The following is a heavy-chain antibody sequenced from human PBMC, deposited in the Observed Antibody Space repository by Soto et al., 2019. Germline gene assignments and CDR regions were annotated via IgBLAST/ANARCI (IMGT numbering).Heavy chain of an antibody. Sequence: QVQLVQSGAEVKKPGASVKVSCKASGYTFPSYGISWVRQAPGQGLEWMGWISAYNGNTNYAQKVQGRVTMTTDTSTSTAYMELRSLRSDDTAVYYCARDTQFYDILTGYYTREYYCYGMDVWGQGTTVTVSS. CDR2: ISAYNGNT. D-gene: IGHD3-9*01. V-gene: IGHV1-18*01. J-gene: IGHJ6*02. CDR1: GYTFPSYG. CDR3: ARDTQFYDILTGYYTREYYCYGMDV.